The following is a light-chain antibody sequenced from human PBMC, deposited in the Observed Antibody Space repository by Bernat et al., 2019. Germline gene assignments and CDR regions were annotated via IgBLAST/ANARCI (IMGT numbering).Light chain of an antibody. V-gene: IGLV2-14*03. Sequence: QSALTQPASVSGSLGQSITISCTGTSSDVGGYNYVSWYQHHPGKAPKLMIYHVSSRPSGVSNRFSGSKYDNTASLTISGLQADDEADYYCSSYTGSTTLVFVFGSGTKVTVL. CDR3: SSYTGSTTLVFV. CDR1: SSDVGGYNY. J-gene: IGLJ1*01. CDR2: HVS.